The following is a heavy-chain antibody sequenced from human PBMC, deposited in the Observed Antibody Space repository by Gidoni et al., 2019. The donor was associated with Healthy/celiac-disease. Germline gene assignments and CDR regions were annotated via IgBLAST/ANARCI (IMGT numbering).Heavy chain of an antibody. CDR3: TTDQTVRFLEWLYDY. D-gene: IGHD3-3*01. Sequence: EVQLVESGGGLVKPGGSLRLSCAASGFTFSNAWMSWVRQAPGKGLEWVCRIKSKTDGGTTDYAAPVKGRFTISRDDSKNTLYLQMNSLKTEDTAVYYCTTDQTVRFLEWLYDYWGQGTLVTVSS. V-gene: IGHV3-15*01. CDR1: GFTFSNAW. CDR2: IKSKTDGGTT. J-gene: IGHJ4*02.